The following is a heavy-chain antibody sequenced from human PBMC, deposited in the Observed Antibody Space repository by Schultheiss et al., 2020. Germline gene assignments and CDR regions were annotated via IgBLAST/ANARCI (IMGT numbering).Heavy chain of an antibody. Sequence: AAVKVSCKASGYIFTAFYMHWVRQAPGQGLEWMGWINPNSGGTNYAQKFQGRVTMTRDTSISTAYMELSSLRSEDTAVYYCAREGIVVVPAAISVAGYYYYGMDVWGQGTTVTVSS. CDR2: INPNSGGT. D-gene: IGHD2-2*02. V-gene: IGHV1-2*02. J-gene: IGHJ6*02. CDR1: GYIFTAFY. CDR3: AREGIVVVPAAISVAGYYYYGMDV.